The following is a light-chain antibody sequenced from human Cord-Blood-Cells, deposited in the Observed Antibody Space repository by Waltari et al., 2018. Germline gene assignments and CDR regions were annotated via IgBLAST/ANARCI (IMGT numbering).Light chain of an antibody. CDR2: AAS. J-gene: IGKJ1*01. V-gene: IGKV1-8*01. CDR1: QVTSSY. Sequence: AIRMTQSPSSLSSSTGDSVTITCRASQVTSSYLAWYQQKPGKAPKLLIYAASTLQSGVPSRFSGSGSGTDFTLTISCLQSEDFATYYGQQYYSYPWTFGQGTKVEIK. CDR3: QQYYSYPWT.